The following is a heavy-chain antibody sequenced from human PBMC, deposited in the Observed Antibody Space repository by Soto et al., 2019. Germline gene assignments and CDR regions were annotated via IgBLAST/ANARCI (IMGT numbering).Heavy chain of an antibody. J-gene: IGHJ4*02. CDR3: ISTLGARFDY. CDR1: GYTFTSQN. CDR2: INPSIGTT. D-gene: IGHD1-26*01. V-gene: IGHV1-46*03. Sequence: QVQLVQSGAEVKKPGASVKVSCKASGYTFTSQNMHWVRQAPGQGLEWMGVINPSIGTTTYAQKFQGRVTMNSDTSTSSVYMEVSSLRSEDTAVYYCISTLGARFDYWGQGTLVTVSS.